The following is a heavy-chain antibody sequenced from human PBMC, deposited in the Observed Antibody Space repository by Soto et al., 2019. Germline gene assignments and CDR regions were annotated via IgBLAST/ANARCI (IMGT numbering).Heavy chain of an antibody. CDR1: GFTFSSYG. CDR3: ARKTVVVVAANHYGMDV. J-gene: IGHJ6*02. D-gene: IGHD2-15*01. CDR2: IWYDGSNK. Sequence: QVQLVESGGGVVQPGRSLRLSCAASGFTFSSYGMHWVRQAPGKGLEWVAVIWYDGSNKYYADSVKGRFTISRDNSKNTLYLQMNSLRAEDTAVYYCARKTVVVVAANHYGMDVWGQGTTVTVSS. V-gene: IGHV3-33*01.